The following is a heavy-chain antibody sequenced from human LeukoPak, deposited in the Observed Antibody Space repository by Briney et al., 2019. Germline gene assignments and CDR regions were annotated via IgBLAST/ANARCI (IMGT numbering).Heavy chain of an antibody. CDR3: ATPGNTGTTGELDY. D-gene: IGHD1-1*01. CDR1: GFTFSSYA. Sequence: GGSLRLSCAASGFTFSSYAMSWVRQATGKGLEWVSAISGSGGSTYYADSVKGRFTISRDNSKNTLYLQMNSLRAEDTAVYYCATPGNTGTTGELDYWGQGTLVTVSS. V-gene: IGHV3-23*01. CDR2: ISGSGGST. J-gene: IGHJ4*02.